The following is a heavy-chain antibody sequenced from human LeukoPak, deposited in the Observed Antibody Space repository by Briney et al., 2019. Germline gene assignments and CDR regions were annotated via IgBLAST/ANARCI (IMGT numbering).Heavy chain of an antibody. V-gene: IGHV4-59*08. Sequence: TSETLSLTCTVSGGSISSYYWSWIRQPPGKGLEWIGYIYYSGSTNYNPSLKSRVTISVDTSKNQFSLKLSSVTAADTAVYYCAGTPRGYSSSWYYFDYWGQGTLVTVSS. CDR2: IYYSGST. CDR3: AGTPRGYSSSWYYFDY. CDR1: GGSISSYY. D-gene: IGHD6-13*01. J-gene: IGHJ4*02.